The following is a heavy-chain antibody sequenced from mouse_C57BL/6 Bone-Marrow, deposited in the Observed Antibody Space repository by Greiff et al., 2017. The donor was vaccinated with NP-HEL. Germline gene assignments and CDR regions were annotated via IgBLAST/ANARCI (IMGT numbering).Heavy chain of an antibody. Sequence: VQLQESRAELVRPGTSVKVSCKASGYAFTNYLIEWVKQRPGQGLEWIGVINPGSGGTNYNEKFKGKATLTADKSSSTAYMQLSSLTSEDSAVYFCARRSYGSSFDYWGQGTTLTVSS. CDR3: ARRSYGSSFDY. CDR2: INPGSGGT. V-gene: IGHV1-54*01. CDR1: GYAFTNYL. D-gene: IGHD1-1*01. J-gene: IGHJ2*01.